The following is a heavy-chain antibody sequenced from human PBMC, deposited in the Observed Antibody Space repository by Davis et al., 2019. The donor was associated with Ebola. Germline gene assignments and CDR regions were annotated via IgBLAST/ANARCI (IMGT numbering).Heavy chain of an antibody. CDR2: MNPNSGYT. Sequence: ASVKVSCKASGYPFTTYDINWVRQATGQGLEWMGWMNPNSGYTGYAQKFQGRVTMTRNTSISTAYMELSSLRSEDTAVYYCARGRAARRGWWFDPWGQGTLVTVSS. D-gene: IGHD6-6*01. CDR1: GYPFTTYD. V-gene: IGHV1-8*01. J-gene: IGHJ5*02. CDR3: ARGRAARRGWWFDP.